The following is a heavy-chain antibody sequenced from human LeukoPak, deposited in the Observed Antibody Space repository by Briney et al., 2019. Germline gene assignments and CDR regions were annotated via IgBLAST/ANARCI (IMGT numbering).Heavy chain of an antibody. D-gene: IGHD2-2*01. CDR3: ARNYCSSTSCFDY. J-gene: IGHJ4*02. V-gene: IGHV4-59*12. CDR2: IYHSGST. Sequence: SETLSLTCTVSGGSISSYYWSWIRQPPGKGLEWIGYIYHSGSTYYNPSLKSRVTISVDRSKNQFSLKLSSVTAADAAVYYCARNYCSSTSCFDYWGQGTLVTVSS. CDR1: GGSISSYY.